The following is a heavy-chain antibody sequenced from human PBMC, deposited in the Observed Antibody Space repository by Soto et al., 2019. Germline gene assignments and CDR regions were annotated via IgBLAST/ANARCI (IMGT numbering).Heavy chain of an antibody. J-gene: IGHJ4*02. V-gene: IGHV3-7*01. CDR2: MNQDGSHV. Sequence: HPWGSLRLSCVASGFSISSSWICWIRQTPGKGLEWVTNMNQDGSHVAYADAVKGRFTVSRDNAKNAVYLQMNSLTVEDTAAYFCPRDFSYQRFDHWGQGALVTVSS. CDR1: GFSISSSW. CDR3: PRDFSYQRFDH. D-gene: IGHD3-16*02.